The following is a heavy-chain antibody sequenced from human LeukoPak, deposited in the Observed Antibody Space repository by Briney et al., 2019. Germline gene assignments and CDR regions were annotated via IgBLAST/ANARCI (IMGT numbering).Heavy chain of an antibody. CDR2: ISGSGGST. V-gene: IGHV3-23*01. CDR3: AKAGTYCSGGICYWIDY. J-gene: IGHJ4*01. Sequence: RGSLRLSCAASGFTFSSYAMSWVRQAPGKGLEWVSAISGSGGSTTYADSVKGRFTISRDNSKNTLYLQMNSLRAEDTAVYYCAKAGTYCSGGICYWIDYWGQGTLVTVSS. D-gene: IGHD2-15*01. CDR1: GFTFSSYA.